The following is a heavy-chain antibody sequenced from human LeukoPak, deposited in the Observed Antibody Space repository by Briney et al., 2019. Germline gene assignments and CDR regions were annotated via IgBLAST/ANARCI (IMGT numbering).Heavy chain of an antibody. CDR3: ARVGYTSGWDI. D-gene: IGHD6-19*01. Sequence: GGSLRLSCAASGFTFSDYTMNWVRQAPGKGLEWVSSIGSVTTYIYYADSVKGRFTISRGNAKNSLSLQMNSLRDEDTAVYYCARVGYTSGWDIWGQGTMVTVSS. V-gene: IGHV3-21*04. J-gene: IGHJ3*02. CDR2: IGSVTTYI. CDR1: GFTFSDYT.